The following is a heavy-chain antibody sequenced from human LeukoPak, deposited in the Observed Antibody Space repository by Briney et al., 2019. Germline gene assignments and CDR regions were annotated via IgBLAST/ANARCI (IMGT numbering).Heavy chain of an antibody. Sequence: GGSLRLSCAASGFTFSSYWMHWVRQAPGKGLVWVSRINSDGSSTSYADSVKGRFTISRDNAKNTLYLQMNGLRAEDTAVYYCAGEGLNYYGMDVWGQGTTVTVSS. CDR2: INSDGSST. J-gene: IGHJ6*02. V-gene: IGHV3-74*01. CDR1: GFTFSSYW. CDR3: AGEGLNYYGMDV. D-gene: IGHD7-27*01.